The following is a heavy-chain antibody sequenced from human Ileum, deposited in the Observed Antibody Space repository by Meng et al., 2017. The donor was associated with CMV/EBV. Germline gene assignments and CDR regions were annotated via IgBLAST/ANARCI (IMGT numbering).Heavy chain of an antibody. CDR1: GFTFTNYW. CDR2: INEDGSTI. J-gene: IGHJ6*02. Sequence: GESLKISCVVSGFTFTNYWMSWVRQAPGKGLEWVANINEDGSTIYFVDSLKGRFTISRDNAKNSLYLQMDSLGVDDTAVYYCARSRNARVRYYDIPSVWGPGTMVTVSS. CDR3: ARSRNARVRYYDIPSV. V-gene: IGHV3-7*01. D-gene: IGHD3-9*01.